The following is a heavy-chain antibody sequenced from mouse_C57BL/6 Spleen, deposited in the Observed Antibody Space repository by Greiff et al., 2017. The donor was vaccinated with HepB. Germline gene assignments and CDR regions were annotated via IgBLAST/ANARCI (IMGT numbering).Heavy chain of an antibody. CDR2: IRNKANNHAT. CDR3: TRENYYGSSWFAY. Sequence: EVMLVESGGGLVQPGGSMKLSCAASGFTFSDAWMDWVRQSPEKGLEWVAEIRNKANNHATYYAESVKGRFTISRDDSKSSVYLQMNSLRAEDTGIYYCTRENYYGSSWFAYWGQGTLVTVSA. D-gene: IGHD1-1*01. V-gene: IGHV6-6*01. CDR1: GFTFSDAW. J-gene: IGHJ3*01.